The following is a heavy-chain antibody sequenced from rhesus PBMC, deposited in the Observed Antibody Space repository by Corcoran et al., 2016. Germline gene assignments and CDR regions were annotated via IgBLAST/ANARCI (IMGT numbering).Heavy chain of an antibody. D-gene: IGHD2-2*01. CDR3: ARDYVLSY. CDR2: MYGSSGRT. CDR1: GGSISDNYY. J-gene: IGHJ4*01. V-gene: IGHV4S9*01. Sequence: QVQLQESGPGLVKPSETLSLTCAVSGGSISDNYYWNWIRQSPGKGLEWIGNMYGSSGRTYDNPSHKIRVTTSKDTTKNQCSLKLTAVTAADTAVYYCARDYVLSYWGQGVLVTVSS.